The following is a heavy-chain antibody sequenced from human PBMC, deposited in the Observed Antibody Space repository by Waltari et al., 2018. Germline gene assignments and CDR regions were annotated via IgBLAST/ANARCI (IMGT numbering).Heavy chain of an antibody. CDR2: IYYSGST. CDR1: GGSISSYY. Sequence: QVQLQESGPGLVKPSETLSLTCTVSGGSISSYYWSWIRQPPGKGLEWIGYIYYSGSTNYNPSLKSRVTISVDTSKNQFSLKLSSVTAADTAVYYCARHVSKFRYGMDVWGQGTTVTVSS. J-gene: IGHJ6*02. CDR3: ARHVSKFRYGMDV. V-gene: IGHV4-59*08.